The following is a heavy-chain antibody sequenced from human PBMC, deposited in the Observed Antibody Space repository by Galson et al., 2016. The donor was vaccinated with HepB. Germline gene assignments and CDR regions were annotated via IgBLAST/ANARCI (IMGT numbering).Heavy chain of an antibody. V-gene: IGHV3-30-3*01. D-gene: IGHD3-16*01. J-gene: IGHJ4*02. CDR3: AGDNYGYGNYLDS. CDR1: GFTFSSHT. CDR2: ISSEGSRT. Sequence: SLRLSCAASGFTFSSHTMHWVRQAPGKGLEWVAVISSEGSRTDYADSVKGRFTISRDISKNTVFLQMNSLRVIDTAVYYCAGDNYGYGNYLDSWGQGTLVTVSS.